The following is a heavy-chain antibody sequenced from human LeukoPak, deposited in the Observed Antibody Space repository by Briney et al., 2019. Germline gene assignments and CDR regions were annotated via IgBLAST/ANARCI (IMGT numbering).Heavy chain of an antibody. CDR1: GFTFSSHW. D-gene: IGHD2-8*01. CDR3: AKSCCTNGFDY. Sequence: PGGSLRLSCAASGFTFSSHWMHWVRQAPGKGLVCVARIKSDGTYRDYGDSVRGRFTISRDNAKDTLYLQMNSLRAEDTAVYYCAKSCCTNGFDYWGQGTLVTVSS. J-gene: IGHJ4*02. CDR2: IKSDGTYR. V-gene: IGHV3-74*01.